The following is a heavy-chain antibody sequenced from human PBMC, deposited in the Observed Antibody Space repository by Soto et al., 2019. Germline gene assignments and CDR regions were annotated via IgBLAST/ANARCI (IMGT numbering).Heavy chain of an antibody. CDR3: ERKEELPLGYPHGMEG. Sequence: SGPTLVNPTQTLTLTCTFSGFSLNSNGMCVNWIRQPPGKALEWLALIDWDDDKYYSTSLKTRLTISRDTSKNQVVLTMTNMDPVDTATYYCERKEELPLGYPHGMEGGGQGTTVTVS. V-gene: IGHV2-70*13. CDR1: GFSLNSNGMC. J-gene: IGHJ6*01. CDR2: IDWDDDK. D-gene: IGHD7-27*01.